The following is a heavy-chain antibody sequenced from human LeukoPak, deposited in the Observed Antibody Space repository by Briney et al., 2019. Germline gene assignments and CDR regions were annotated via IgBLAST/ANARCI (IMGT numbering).Heavy chain of an antibody. J-gene: IGHJ4*02. Sequence: ASVKVSCKASGCTFTGYYMHWVRQAPGQGLEWMGRISPNSGGTNYAQKFQGRVTMTRDTSISTAYMELSRLRSDDTAVYYCARKPKAAAATSLDYWGQGTLVTVSS. CDR1: GCTFTGYY. V-gene: IGHV1-2*06. CDR3: ARKPKAAAATSLDY. CDR2: ISPNSGGT. D-gene: IGHD6-13*01.